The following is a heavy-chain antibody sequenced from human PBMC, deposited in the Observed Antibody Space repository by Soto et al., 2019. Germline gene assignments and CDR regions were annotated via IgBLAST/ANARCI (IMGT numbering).Heavy chain of an antibody. Sequence: QVQLVESGGGVVQPGRSLRLTCAASGFTFSSYGMHWVRQAPGKGLEWVAVISYDGSNKYYADSVKGRFTISRDNSKNTLYLQMNSLRAEDTAVYYCAKNPKILATIENYYYMDVWRKGTTVTVSS. CDR1: GFTFSSYG. V-gene: IGHV3-30*18. CDR2: ISYDGSNK. CDR3: AKNPKILATIENYYYMDV. D-gene: IGHD5-12*01. J-gene: IGHJ6*03.